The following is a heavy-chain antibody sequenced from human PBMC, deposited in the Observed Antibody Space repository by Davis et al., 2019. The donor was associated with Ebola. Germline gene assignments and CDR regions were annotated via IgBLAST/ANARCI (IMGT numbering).Heavy chain of an antibody. V-gene: IGHV3-30*18. CDR2: ISYDGSNK. D-gene: IGHD5-18*01. CDR1: RFTFSSYG. Sequence: SLRLSCASSRFTFSSYGMHCVRQAPGKGLEWVAVISYDGSNKYYADSVKGRFTISRDNSKNTLYLQMNSLRAEDTAVYYCAKGLDTAMVTEDYWGQGTLVTVSS. CDR3: AKGLDTAMVTEDY. J-gene: IGHJ4*02.